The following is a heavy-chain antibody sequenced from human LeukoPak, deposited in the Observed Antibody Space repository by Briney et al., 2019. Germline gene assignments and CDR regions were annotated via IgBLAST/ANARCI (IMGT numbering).Heavy chain of an antibody. J-gene: IGHJ1*01. CDR3: ARVKFTYYDFWSGYPAEYFQH. V-gene: IGHV3-74*01. Sequence: AGGSLRLSCAASGFTFSSYWMHWVRQAPGKGLVGVSRINTDGSSTSYADSVKGRFTISRDNAKNTLYLQMNSLRAEDTAVYYCARVKFTYYDFWSGYPAEYFQHWGQGTLVTVSS. CDR2: INTDGSST. D-gene: IGHD3-3*01. CDR1: GFTFSSYW.